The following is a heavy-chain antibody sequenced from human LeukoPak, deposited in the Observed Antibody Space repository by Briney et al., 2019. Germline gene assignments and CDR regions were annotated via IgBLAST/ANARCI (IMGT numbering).Heavy chain of an antibody. J-gene: IGHJ4*02. D-gene: IGHD6-13*01. CDR3: ARYSRQLYYFDY. CDR2: VYYTGST. CDR1: GGSISSYY. Sequence: SETLSLTCTVSGGSISSYYWSWVRQPPGKGLEWIGFVYYTGSTSYSPSLKSRVTISVDTSKNQFSLKLSSVTAADTAVYYCARYSRQLYYFDYWGQGTLVTVSS. V-gene: IGHV4-59*12.